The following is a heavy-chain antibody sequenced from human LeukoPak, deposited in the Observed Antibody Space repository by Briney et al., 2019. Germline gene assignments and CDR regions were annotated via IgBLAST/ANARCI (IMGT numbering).Heavy chain of an antibody. Sequence: SETLSLTCAVYGGSFSGYYWSWIRQPPGKGLEWIGEITQSGSTNYNPSLKSRVSMSAVASKNQFSLKLSSVTAADTAVYYCARGQEDWDRQQRAVHFDYWGQGTLVTVSS. D-gene: IGHD1/OR15-1a*01. CDR2: ITQSGST. CDR3: ARGQEDWDRQQRAVHFDY. V-gene: IGHV4-34*01. CDR1: GGSFSGYY. J-gene: IGHJ4*02.